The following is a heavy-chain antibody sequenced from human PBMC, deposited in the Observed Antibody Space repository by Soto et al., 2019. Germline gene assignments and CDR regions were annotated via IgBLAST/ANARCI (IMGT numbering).Heavy chain of an antibody. CDR3: ARRQDSVFEN. CDR1: GFTFTSYW. D-gene: IGHD2-15*01. Sequence: AGSLRLSCPASGFTFTSYWMHWICQPPGKGLVWVSRISDDGSSTTYADSVRCRFTSSXQNANYTLYLEISSLSAGDRGVYYCARRQDSVFENWGNGT. V-gene: IGHV3-74*03. J-gene: IGHJ4*01. CDR2: ISDDGSST.